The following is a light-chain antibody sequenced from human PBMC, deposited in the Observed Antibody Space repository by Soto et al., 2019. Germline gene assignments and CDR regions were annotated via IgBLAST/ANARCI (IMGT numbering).Light chain of an antibody. CDR2: GAS. CDR3: QQYGSSPHMYT. Sequence: EIVLTQSPGTLSLSPGERASLSCRAGQSVSHLAWYQKKPDQAPRLLIYGASIRATGIPERFSGSGSETDFTLTISRLEPEDFGVYYCQQYGSSPHMYTFGQGTKLEIK. J-gene: IGKJ2*01. V-gene: IGKV3-20*01. CDR1: QSVSH.